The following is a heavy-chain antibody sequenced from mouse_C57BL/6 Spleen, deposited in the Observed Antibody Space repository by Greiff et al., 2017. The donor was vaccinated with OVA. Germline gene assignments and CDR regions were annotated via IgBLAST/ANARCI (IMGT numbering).Heavy chain of an antibody. CDR3: ARWDDYYAMDY. CDR1: GYSFTGYY. Sequence: VQLQQSGPELVKPGASVKISCKASGYSFTGYYMNWVKQSPEKSLEWIGEINPSTGGTTYNQKFKAKATLTVDKSSSTAYMQLKSLTSEDSAVYYCARWDDYYAMDYWGQGTSVTVSA. D-gene: IGHD4-1*01. CDR2: INPSTGGT. J-gene: IGHJ4*01. V-gene: IGHV1-42*01.